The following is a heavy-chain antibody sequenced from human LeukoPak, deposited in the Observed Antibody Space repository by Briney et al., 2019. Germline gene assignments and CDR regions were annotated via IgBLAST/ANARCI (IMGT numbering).Heavy chain of an antibody. J-gene: IGHJ4*02. CDR1: GYTFTTYD. CDR3: ARGYCGSTSCFNFDY. V-gene: IGHV1-18*01. D-gene: IGHD2-2*01. Sequence: GASVKVSCKASGYTFTTYDINWVRQAPGQGLEWMGWISAYNGNTNYAQKLQGRVTMTTDTSTSTAYMELRSLRSDDTAVYHCARGYCGSTSCFNFDYWGQGTLVTVSS. CDR2: ISAYNGNT.